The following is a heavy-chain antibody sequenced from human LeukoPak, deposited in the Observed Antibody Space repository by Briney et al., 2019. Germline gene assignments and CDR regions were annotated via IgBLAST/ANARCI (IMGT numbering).Heavy chain of an antibody. J-gene: IGHJ4*02. V-gene: IGHV4-39*07. CDR2: IYNSGSI. CDR1: GDSFSSPSLP. Sequence: SETLFLTCTVSGDSFSSPSLPWAWIRQPPGKGLEWIGNIYNSGSIYTNPSLKSRVDISIDTSKNQFSLKLRSVTAADTAVYYCARVLAAAGHDYWGQGTLVTVSS. CDR3: ARVLAAAGHDY. D-gene: IGHD6-13*01.